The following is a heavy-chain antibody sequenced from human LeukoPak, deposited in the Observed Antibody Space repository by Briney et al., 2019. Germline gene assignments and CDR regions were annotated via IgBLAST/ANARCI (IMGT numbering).Heavy chain of an antibody. CDR3: ARASIDSGYVLAFDI. V-gene: IGHV3-21*01. D-gene: IGHD5-12*01. CDR1: GFSFSNFA. CDR2: IIGSSGDT. Sequence: KSGGSLRLSCAASGFSFSNFAMSWVRQAPGKGLEWVSLIIGSSGDTFYADSVKGRFTISRDNAKNSLYLQMNSLRAEDTAVYYCARASIDSGYVLAFDIWGQGTMVTVSS. J-gene: IGHJ3*02.